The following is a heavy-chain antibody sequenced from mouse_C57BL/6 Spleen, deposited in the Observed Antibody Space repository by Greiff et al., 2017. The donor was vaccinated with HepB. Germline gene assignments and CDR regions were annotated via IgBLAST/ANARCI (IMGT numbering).Heavy chain of an antibody. CDR2: IDPSDSYT. V-gene: IGHV1-59*01. CDR1: GYTFTSYW. CDR3: ARRAQALYYYAMDY. D-gene: IGHD3-2*02. Sequence: QVQLQQPGAELVRPGTSVKLSCKASGYTFTSYWMHWVKQRPGQGLEWIGVIDPSDSYTNYNQKFKGKATLTVDTSSSTAYMQLSSLTSEDPAVYYCARRAQALYYYAMDYWGQGTSVTVSS. J-gene: IGHJ4*01.